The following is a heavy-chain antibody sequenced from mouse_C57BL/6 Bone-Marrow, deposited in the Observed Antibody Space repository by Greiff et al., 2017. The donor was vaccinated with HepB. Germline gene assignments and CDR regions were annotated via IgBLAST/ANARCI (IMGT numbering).Heavy chain of an antibody. V-gene: IGHV1-61*01. CDR1: GYTFTSYW. D-gene: IGHD1-1*01. J-gene: IGHJ1*03. CDR3: ARGESTTVVRWYFDV. Sequence: VQLQQPGAELVRPGSSVKLSCKASGYTFTSYWMDWVKQRPGQGLEWIGNIYPSDSETHYNQKFKDKATLPVDKSSSTAYMQLSSLTSEDSAVYYCARGESTTVVRWYFDVWGTGTTVTVSS. CDR2: IYPSDSET.